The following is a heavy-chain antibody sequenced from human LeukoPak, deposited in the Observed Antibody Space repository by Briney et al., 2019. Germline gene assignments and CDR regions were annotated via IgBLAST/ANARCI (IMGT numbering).Heavy chain of an antibody. V-gene: IGHV1-2*02. D-gene: IGHD5-18*01. J-gene: IGHJ4*02. Sequence: ASVEVSCKASGYTFTGYYMHWVRQAPGQGLEWMGWINPNSGGTNYAQKFQGRVTMTRDTSISTAYMELSRLRSDDTAVYYCARKQWIQPAYYDYWGQGTLVTVSS. CDR2: INPNSGGT. CDR3: ARKQWIQPAYYDY. CDR1: GYTFTGYY.